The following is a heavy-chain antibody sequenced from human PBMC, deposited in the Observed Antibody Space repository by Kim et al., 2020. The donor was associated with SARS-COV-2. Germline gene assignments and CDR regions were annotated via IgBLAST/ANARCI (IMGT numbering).Heavy chain of an antibody. CDR1: GGTFSSYA. CDR3: ARARVAAAGRHYYYGMDV. J-gene: IGHJ6*02. D-gene: IGHD6-13*01. V-gene: IGHV1-69*13. Sequence: SVKVSCKASGGTFSSYAISWVRQAPGQGLEWMGGIIPIFGTANYAQKFQGRVTITADESTSTAYMELSSLRSEDTAVYYCARARVAAAGRHYYYGMDVWGQGTTVTVSS. CDR2: IIPIFGTA.